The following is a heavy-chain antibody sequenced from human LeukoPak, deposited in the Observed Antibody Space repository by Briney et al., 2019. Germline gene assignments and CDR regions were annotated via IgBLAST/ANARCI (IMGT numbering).Heavy chain of an antibody. V-gene: IGHV3-73*01. CDR2: IRSKANSYAT. J-gene: IGHJ5*02. CDR1: GFTFSGSA. Sequence: PGGSLRLSCAASGFTFSGSAMHWVRQASGKGLEWVGRIRSKANSYATAYAASVKGRFTISRDDPKNTAYLQMNSLKTEDTAVYYCTRHVGYYGSGKEPWFDPWGQGTLVTVSS. CDR3: TRHVGYYGSGKEPWFDP. D-gene: IGHD3-10*01.